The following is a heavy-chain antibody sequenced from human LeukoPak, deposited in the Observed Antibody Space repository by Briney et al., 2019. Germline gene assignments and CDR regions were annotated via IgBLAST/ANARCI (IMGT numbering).Heavy chain of an antibody. J-gene: IGHJ4*02. CDR3: ARDTPWIVVVPAAIDY. V-gene: IGHV1-18*01. CDR2: ISAYNGNT. Sequence: GASVKVSCKASGYTFTSYGISWVRQAPGQWLEWMGWISAYNGNTNYAQKLQGRVTMTTDTSTSTAYMELRSLRSDDTAVYYCARDTPWIVVVPAAIDYWGQGTLVTVSS. D-gene: IGHD2-2*01. CDR1: GYTFTSYG.